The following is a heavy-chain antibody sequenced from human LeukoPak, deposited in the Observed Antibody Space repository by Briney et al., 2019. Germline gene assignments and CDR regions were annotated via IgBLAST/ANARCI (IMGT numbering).Heavy chain of an antibody. J-gene: IGHJ6*03. CDR3: ARRQASGYDFWSGLSYYMDV. CDR1: GYTFISYD. D-gene: IGHD3-3*01. V-gene: IGHV1-8*03. CDR2: MNPNSGST. Sequence: ASVKVSCKASGYTFISYDINWVRQATGQGLEWMGWMNPNSGSTGYAQKFQGRVTITRNTSISTAYMELSSLRSEDTGVYYCARRQASGYDFWSGLSYYMDVWGKGTTVTVSS.